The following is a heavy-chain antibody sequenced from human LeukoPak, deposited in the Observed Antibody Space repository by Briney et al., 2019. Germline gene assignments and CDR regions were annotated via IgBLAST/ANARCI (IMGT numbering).Heavy chain of an antibody. CDR3: ARENGDYDY. CDR2: IYPGDSKT. Sequence: GESLKISCKASGYRFTNYWISWVRQMPGRGLEWMTIIYPGDSKTRYSPSLQGQVTISADKSIGTMYLQWSSLKASDTAMYYCARENGDYDYWGQGTLVTVSS. J-gene: IGHJ4*02. D-gene: IGHD4-17*01. CDR1: GYRFTNYW. V-gene: IGHV5-51*01.